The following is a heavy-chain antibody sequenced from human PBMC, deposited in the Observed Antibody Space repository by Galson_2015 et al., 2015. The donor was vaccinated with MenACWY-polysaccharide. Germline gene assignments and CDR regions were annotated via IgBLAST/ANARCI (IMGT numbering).Heavy chain of an antibody. J-gene: IGHJ4*02. CDR1: GFTVSSNY. Sequence: SLRLSCAASGFTVSSNYMSWVRQAPGKGLEWVSVIYSGGSTYYADSVKGRFTISRDNSKNTLYLQMNSLRAEDTAVYYCARDSGREWLTSFDYWGQGTLATVSS. V-gene: IGHV3-66*01. CDR3: ARDSGREWLTSFDY. CDR2: IYSGGST. D-gene: IGHD3-3*01.